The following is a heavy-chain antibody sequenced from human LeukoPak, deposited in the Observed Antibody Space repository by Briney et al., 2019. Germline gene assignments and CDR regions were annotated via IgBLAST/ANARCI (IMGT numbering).Heavy chain of an antibody. Sequence: GSLRLSCAASGFTFSSYWMSWVRQAPGKGLEWVANIKQDGSEKYYVDPVKGRFTISRDNAKNSLYLQMNSLRAEDTAVYYCARDGKAWYYYDSSGYYDAFDIWGQGTMVTVSS. CDR1: GFTFSSYW. D-gene: IGHD3-22*01. CDR3: ARDGKAWYYYDSSGYYDAFDI. J-gene: IGHJ3*02. V-gene: IGHV3-7*01. CDR2: IKQDGSEK.